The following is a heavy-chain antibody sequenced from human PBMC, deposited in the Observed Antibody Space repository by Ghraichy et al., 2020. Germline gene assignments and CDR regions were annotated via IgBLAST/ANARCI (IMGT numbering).Heavy chain of an antibody. CDR2: IYPGDSDS. CDR3: ARLGEGYESSGHDSSGYLKHFHY. D-gene: IGHD3-22*01. Sequence: GESLNISCKGSGYSFTSHWIGWVRQMPGKGLEWMGIIYPGDSDSRYSPSFQGQVTFSAAKSINTAYLHWSSLKASDTAMYYCARLGEGYESSGHDSSGYLKHFHYWGQGTLVTVSS. V-gene: IGHV5-51*01. J-gene: IGHJ1*01. CDR1: GYSFTSHW.